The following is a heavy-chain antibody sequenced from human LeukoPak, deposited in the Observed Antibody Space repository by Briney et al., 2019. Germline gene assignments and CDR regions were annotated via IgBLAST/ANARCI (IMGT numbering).Heavy chain of an antibody. CDR2: INHSGST. Sequence: SSETLSLTCAVYGGSFSGYYWSWIRQPPGKGLEWIGEINHSGSTNYNPSLKSRVTISVDTSKNQFSLKLSSVTAADTAVYYCATVHYDYVWGSYRYNNWFDPWGQGTLVTVSS. J-gene: IGHJ5*02. CDR1: GGSFSGYY. CDR3: ATVHYDYVWGSYRYNNWFDP. V-gene: IGHV4-34*01. D-gene: IGHD3-16*02.